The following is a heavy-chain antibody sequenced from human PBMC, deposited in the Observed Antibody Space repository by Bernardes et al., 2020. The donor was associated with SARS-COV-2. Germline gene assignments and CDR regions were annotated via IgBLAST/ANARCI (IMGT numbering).Heavy chain of an antibody. V-gene: IGHV3-23*01. CDR3: AKGGPGGTIFGVVIIEDGFDI. D-gene: IGHD3-3*01. J-gene: IGHJ3*02. Sequence: GGSLRLSCAASGFTFSNYAMSWVRQAPGKGLEWVSAISGSGGSTYYADSVKGRFTISRDNSKNTLYLQMNSLGAEDTAVYYCAKGGPGGTIFGVVIIEDGFDIWGQGTMVTVSS. CDR1: GFTFSNYA. CDR2: ISGSGGST.